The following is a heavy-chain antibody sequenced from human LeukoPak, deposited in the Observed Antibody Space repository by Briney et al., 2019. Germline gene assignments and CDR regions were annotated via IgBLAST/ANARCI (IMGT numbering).Heavy chain of an antibody. CDR3: ARVQSHSSGWYGRGGWFDP. Sequence: GGSLRLSCAASGFTFSSYSMNWVRQAPGKGLEWVSYISSSSSTIYYADSVKGRFTISRDNAKNSLYLQMNSLRAEDTAVYYCARVQSHSSGWYGRGGWFDPWGQGTLVTVSS. V-gene: IGHV3-48*01. CDR1: GFTFSSYS. D-gene: IGHD6-19*01. CDR2: ISSSSSTI. J-gene: IGHJ5*02.